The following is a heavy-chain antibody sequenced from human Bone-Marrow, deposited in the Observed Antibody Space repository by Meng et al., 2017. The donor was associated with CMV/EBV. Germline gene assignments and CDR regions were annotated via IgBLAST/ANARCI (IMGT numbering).Heavy chain of an antibody. CDR2: IYYSGST. CDR3: ARDHYYDTNNYRRGWFDP. J-gene: IGHJ5*02. CDR1: ISSCSYY. D-gene: IGHD3-22*01. V-gene: IGHV4-39*07. Sequence: ISSCSYYWGWSRQPPGKGLGWIGSIYYSGSTYYNPSLKSRVTISVHMSKNQFSLKLSSVTAADTAVYYCARDHYYDTNNYRRGWFDPWGQGTLVTVSS.